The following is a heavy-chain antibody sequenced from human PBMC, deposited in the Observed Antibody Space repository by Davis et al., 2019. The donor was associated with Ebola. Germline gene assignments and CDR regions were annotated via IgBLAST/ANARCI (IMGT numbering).Heavy chain of an antibody. V-gene: IGHV3-48*04. CDR2: ISSSSSTI. CDR1: GFTFSNYV. Sequence: GESLKISCAASGFTFSNYVMNWVRQAPGKGLEWVSYISSSSSTIYYADSVKGRFTISRDNAKNSLYLQMNSLRAEDTAVYYCARQRWLQLGRWYFDLWGRGTLVTVSS. CDR3: ARQRWLQLGRWYFDL. D-gene: IGHD5-24*01. J-gene: IGHJ2*01.